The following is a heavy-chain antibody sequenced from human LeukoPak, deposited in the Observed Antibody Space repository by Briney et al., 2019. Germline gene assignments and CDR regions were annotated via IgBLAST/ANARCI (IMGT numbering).Heavy chain of an antibody. D-gene: IGHD5-12*01. CDR1: GFTFSSYG. CDR2: ISYDGSNK. CDR3: ARDAGLSFDY. V-gene: IGHV3-30*19. Sequence: GGSLRLSCAASGFTFSSYGTHWVRQAPGKGLEWVAVISYDGSNKYYADSVKGRFTISRDNSKNTLYLQMNSLRAEDTAVYYCARDAGLSFDYWGQGTLVTVSS. J-gene: IGHJ4*02.